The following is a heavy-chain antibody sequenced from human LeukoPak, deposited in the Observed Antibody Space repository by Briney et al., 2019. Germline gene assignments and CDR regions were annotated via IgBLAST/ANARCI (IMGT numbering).Heavy chain of an antibody. CDR3: TTDPGYYYDSSGYYYFDI. J-gene: IGHJ3*02. Sequence: GGSLRLSCAASGFTFSNAWMSWVRQAPGKGLEWVGRIKSKTDGGTTDYAAPVKGRFTISRDDSKNTLYLQMNSLKTEDTAVYYCTTDPGYYYDSSGYYYFDIWGQGTMVTVSS. CDR2: IKSKTDGGTT. D-gene: IGHD3-22*01. V-gene: IGHV3-15*01. CDR1: GFTFSNAW.